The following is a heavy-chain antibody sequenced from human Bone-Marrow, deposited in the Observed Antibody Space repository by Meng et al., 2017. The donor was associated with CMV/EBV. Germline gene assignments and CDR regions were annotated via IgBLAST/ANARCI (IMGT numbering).Heavy chain of an antibody. J-gene: IGHJ4*02. CDR2: INQDGRTT. CDR1: GFTFSNFW. D-gene: IGHD2-15*01. Sequence: GGSLRLSCAASGFTFSNFWMHWVRQVSGKGLVWVSRINQDGRTTSDADFVRGRFTISRDNAKNTLYLQMNSLRAEDTAVYYCARVYCSGGSCSLDYWGQGTLVTVSS. CDR3: ARVYCSGGSCSLDY. V-gene: IGHV3-74*01.